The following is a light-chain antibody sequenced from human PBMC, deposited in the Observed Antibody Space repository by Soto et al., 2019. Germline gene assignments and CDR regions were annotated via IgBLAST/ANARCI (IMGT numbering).Light chain of an antibody. J-gene: IGLJ1*01. V-gene: IGLV2-14*01. CDR2: DVS. Sequence: QSALTQPASVSGSPGQSITISCTGTSSDVGGYNYVSWYQQHPGKAPKLMIYDVSNRPSGVSNRFSGSKSGNTASLTISGLQAEDEADYYCSSYTRSSIINFYVFGTGTKVPVL. CDR1: SSDVGGYNY. CDR3: SSYTRSSIINFYV.